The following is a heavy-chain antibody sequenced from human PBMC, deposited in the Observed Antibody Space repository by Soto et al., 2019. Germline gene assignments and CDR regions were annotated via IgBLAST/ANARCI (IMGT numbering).Heavy chain of an antibody. Sequence: SETLSLTCSVSGGSINSGDYCWSWVRQSPGKGLEWIGHIYNSGITYYNPSLKSRVVISIDTSRNQFSLRLNSLTAADRAVYFCARGVTVFGLVSRFWFDPWGQGTVVTVSS. CDR1: GGSINSGDYC. CDR2: IYNSGIT. D-gene: IGHD3-3*01. V-gene: IGHV4-30-4*01. J-gene: IGHJ5*02. CDR3: ARGVTVFGLVSRFWFDP.